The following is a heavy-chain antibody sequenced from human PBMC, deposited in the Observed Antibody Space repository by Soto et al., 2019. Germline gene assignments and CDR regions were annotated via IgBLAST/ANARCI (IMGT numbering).Heavy chain of an antibody. CDR3: ARGRYNWNDYYYYYMDV. J-gene: IGHJ6*03. CDR2: MNPNSGNT. V-gene: IGHV1-8*01. D-gene: IGHD1-1*01. Sequence: GASVKVSCKASGYTFTSYDINWVRQATGQGLEWMGWMNPNSGNTGYAQKFQGRFTMTRNTSISTAYMELSSLRSEDTAVYYCARGRYNWNDYYYYYMDVWGKGTTVTVSS. CDR1: GYTFTSYD.